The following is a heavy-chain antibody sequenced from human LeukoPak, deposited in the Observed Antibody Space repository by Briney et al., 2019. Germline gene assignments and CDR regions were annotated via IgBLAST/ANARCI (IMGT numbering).Heavy chain of an antibody. V-gene: IGHV1-46*01. Sequence: GAAVKVSCKAFGYTFTNYYMHWVRQAPGQGLEWMGIINLSGGSTSCAQKFQGRVTMTRDTSTSTVYMELSSLRSEDTAVYYCAREPVAGVDYWGQGTLVTVSS. CDR2: INLSGGST. J-gene: IGHJ4*02. D-gene: IGHD6-19*01. CDR1: GYTFTNYY. CDR3: AREPVAGVDY.